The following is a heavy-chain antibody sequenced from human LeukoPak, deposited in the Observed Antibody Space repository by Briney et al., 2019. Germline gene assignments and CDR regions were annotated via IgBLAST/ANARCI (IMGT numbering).Heavy chain of an antibody. V-gene: IGHV4-4*07. CDR2: IYTSGST. D-gene: IGHD5-12*01. CDR3: ARGGGYSGYDSTIYFDY. Sequence: SETLSLTCTVSGGSISSYYWSWIRQPAGKGLEWIGRIYTSGSTNYNPSLKSRVTMSVDTSKNQFSLKLSSVTAADTAVYYCARGGGYSGYDSTIYFDYWGQGTLVTVSS. CDR1: GGSISSYY. J-gene: IGHJ4*02.